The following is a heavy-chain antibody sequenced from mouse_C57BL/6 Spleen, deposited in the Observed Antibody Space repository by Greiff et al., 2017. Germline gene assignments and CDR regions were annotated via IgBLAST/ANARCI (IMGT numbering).Heavy chain of an antibody. CDR1: GYAFTNYL. CDR3: AIGSSLFDY. V-gene: IGHV1-54*01. J-gene: IGHJ2*01. CDR2: INPGSGGT. D-gene: IGHD1-1*01. Sequence: QVQLKQSGAELVRPGTSVKVSCKASGYAFTNYLIEWVKQRPGQGLEWIGVINPGSGGTNYNEKFKGKATLTADKSYSTAYMQLSSLTSEDSAVYFCAIGSSLFDYWGQGTTLTVSS.